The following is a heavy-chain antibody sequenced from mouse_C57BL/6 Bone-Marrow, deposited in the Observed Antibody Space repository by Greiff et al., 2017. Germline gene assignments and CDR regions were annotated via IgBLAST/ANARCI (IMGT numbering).Heavy chain of an antibody. Sequence: EVKLLESGPGLVKPSQSLSLTCSVTGYSITSGYYWNWIRQSPGNKLEWMGYISYDGSNNYNPSLKNRISITRDTSKNQFFLKLNSVTTEDTATYYCARGGGFAYWGQGTLVTVSA. J-gene: IGHJ3*01. CDR2: ISYDGSN. CDR3: ARGGGFAY. V-gene: IGHV3-6*01. CDR1: GYSITSGYY.